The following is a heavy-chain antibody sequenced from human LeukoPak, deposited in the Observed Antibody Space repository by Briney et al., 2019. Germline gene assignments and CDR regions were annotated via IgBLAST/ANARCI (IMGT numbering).Heavy chain of an antibody. D-gene: IGHD6-13*01. CDR3: ARAQQQVSQINWFDP. J-gene: IGHJ5*02. Sequence: ASVKVSCKASGYTFTSYYMHWVRQGPGQGLEWMGIISPSGGSTSYAQKFQGRVTMTRDMSTSTVYMELSSLRSEDTAVYYCARAQQQVSQINWFDPWGQGTLVTVSS. V-gene: IGHV1-46*01. CDR2: ISPSGGST. CDR1: GYTFTSYY.